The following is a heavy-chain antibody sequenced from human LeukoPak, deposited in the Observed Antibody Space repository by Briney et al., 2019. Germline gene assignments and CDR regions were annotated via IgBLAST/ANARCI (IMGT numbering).Heavy chain of an antibody. CDR3: ASFMTTVTIPDY. CDR1: GFTFRRYS. Sequence: GGSLRLSCAASGFTFRRYSMNWVRHAPRKRLEWLSSITSSGSHMYYADSVKGRVTISRDNAKSSLYLQMNSLSAEDTAVYYCASFMTTVTIPDYWGQGTLVTVSS. D-gene: IGHD4-17*01. CDR2: ITSSGSHM. J-gene: IGHJ4*02. V-gene: IGHV3-21*01.